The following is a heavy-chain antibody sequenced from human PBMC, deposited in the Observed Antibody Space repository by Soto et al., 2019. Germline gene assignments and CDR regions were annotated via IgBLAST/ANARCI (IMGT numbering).Heavy chain of an antibody. V-gene: IGHV3-48*03. CDR3: ARDYDFWSGYQDYYYGMDV. J-gene: IGHJ6*02. CDR2: ISSSGSTI. D-gene: IGHD3-3*01. CDR1: GFTFSSYE. Sequence: GGSLRLSCVASGFTFSSYEMNWVRQAPGKGLEWVSYISSSGSTIYYADSVKGRFTISRDNAKNSLYLQMNSLRAEDTAVYYCARDYDFWSGYQDYYYGMDVWGQGTTVTVSS.